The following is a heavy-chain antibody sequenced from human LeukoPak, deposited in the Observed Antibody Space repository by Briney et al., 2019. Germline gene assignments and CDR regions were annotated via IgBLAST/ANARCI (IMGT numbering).Heavy chain of an antibody. CDR2: TSAYNGNT. J-gene: IGHJ4*02. CDR1: GYTFTSYG. CDR3: ARSSGSYYRTPHYFDY. D-gene: IGHD3-10*01. V-gene: IGHV1-18*01. Sequence: GASVKVSCKASGYTFTSYGISWVRQAPGQGREWMGWTSAYNGNTNYAQKLQGRGTMTTDTSTSTAYLELRTLRSDDTAVYYCARSSGSYYRTPHYFDYWGQGTLVTDSS.